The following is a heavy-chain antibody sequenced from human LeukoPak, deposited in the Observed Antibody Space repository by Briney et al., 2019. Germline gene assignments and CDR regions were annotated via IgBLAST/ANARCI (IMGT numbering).Heavy chain of an antibody. CDR2: IYHSGST. D-gene: IGHD2-2*01. CDR3: ARLFWGCSSTSCGDY. CDR1: GGSFSGYY. J-gene: IGHJ4*02. V-gene: IGHV4-34*01. Sequence: SETLSLTCAVYGGSFSGYYWSWIRQPPGKGLEWIGEIYHSGSTNYNPSLKSRVTISVDTSKNQFSLKLSSVTAADTAVYYCARLFWGCSSTSCGDYWGQGTLVTVSS.